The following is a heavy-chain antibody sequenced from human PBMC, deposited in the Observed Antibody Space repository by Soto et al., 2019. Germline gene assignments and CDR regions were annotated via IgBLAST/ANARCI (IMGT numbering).Heavy chain of an antibody. Sequence: QVQLVQSGAEVKKPGSSVKVSCKASGGTFSSYAISWVRQAPGQGLEWMGGIIPIFGTANYAQKFQGRVTITADESTSTAYMELSSRRSEDTAVYYCARGPDTAMAHYYYYYYGMDVWGQGTTVTVSS. CDR3: ARGPDTAMAHYYYYYYGMDV. J-gene: IGHJ6*02. CDR1: GGTFSSYA. V-gene: IGHV1-69*01. CDR2: IIPIFGTA. D-gene: IGHD5-18*01.